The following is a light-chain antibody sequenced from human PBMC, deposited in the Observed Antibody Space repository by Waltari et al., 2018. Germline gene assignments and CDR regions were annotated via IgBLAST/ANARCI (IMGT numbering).Light chain of an antibody. CDR2: GPN. CDR3: QSYDPSRSEVV. CDR1: SPNIGAGYD. Sequence: QSGLTQPPSVSGAPGQTISISCTGSSPNIGAGYDIFWYQQFPGAAPNLPIAGPNKRPSGVPGRFAGSQSGTSASLAITGLQAEDEADYYCQSYDPSRSEVVFGGGTKLTVL. J-gene: IGLJ2*01. V-gene: IGLV1-40*01.